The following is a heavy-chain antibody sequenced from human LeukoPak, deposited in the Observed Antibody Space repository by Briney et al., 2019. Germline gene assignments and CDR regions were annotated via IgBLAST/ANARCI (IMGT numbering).Heavy chain of an antibody. CDR3: AKGSIDWYYFDY. CDR1: GFTFSSYA. J-gene: IGHJ4*02. Sequence: GGSLRLSCAASGFTFSSYAMHWVRQAPGKGLEYVSAISSNGDSTYYANSVKGRFTISRDNSKNTVYLQMNSLRAEDTAVYYCAKGSIDWYYFDYWGQGTLVTVSS. CDR2: ISSNGDST. V-gene: IGHV3-64*01. D-gene: IGHD3-9*01.